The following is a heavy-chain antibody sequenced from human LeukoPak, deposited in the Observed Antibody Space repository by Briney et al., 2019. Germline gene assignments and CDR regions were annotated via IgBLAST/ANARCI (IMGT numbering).Heavy chain of an antibody. J-gene: IGHJ4*02. Sequence: SETLSLTCAVSGGSVSSYYWSWIRQPPGKGLEWIGYIYYTGSTKYNPSLKSRVTISVDTSMNQFSLNLSSVTAADTAVYYCAKDRRVLTGYYQYWGQGALVTVSS. V-gene: IGHV4-59*02. CDR1: GGSVSSYY. CDR2: IYYTGST. CDR3: AKDRRVLTGYYQY. D-gene: IGHD3-9*01.